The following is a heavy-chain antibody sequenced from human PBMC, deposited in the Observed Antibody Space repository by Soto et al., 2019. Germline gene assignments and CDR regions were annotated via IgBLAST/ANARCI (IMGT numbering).Heavy chain of an antibody. CDR1: GFTFSSYS. V-gene: IGHV3-48*02. J-gene: IGHJ4*02. CDR3: ARGRIRYFDWFDY. D-gene: IGHD3-9*01. CDR2: ISSSSSTI. Sequence: PVGSLRLSCAASGFTFSSYSMNWVRQAPGKGLEWVSYISSSSSTIYYADSVKGRFTISRDNAKNSLYLQMNSLRDEDTAVYYCARGRIRYFDWFDYWGQGTLVTVSS.